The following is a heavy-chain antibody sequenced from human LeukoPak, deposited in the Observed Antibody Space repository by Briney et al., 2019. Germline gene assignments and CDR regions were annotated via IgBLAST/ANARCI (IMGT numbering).Heavy chain of an antibody. J-gene: IGHJ5*02. CDR3: TKDPNGDYVGAFDP. Sequence: PGGSLRLSCAASGFTFSRFAMTWVRQAPGKGLEWVSSITGNHGATYNIDSVKGRFTISRDNSQNTLYLQMNSLRAEDTAVYYCTKDPNGDYVGAFDPWGQGTLGTVSS. D-gene: IGHD4-17*01. V-gene: IGHV3-23*01. CDR2: ITGNHGAT. CDR1: GFTFSRFA.